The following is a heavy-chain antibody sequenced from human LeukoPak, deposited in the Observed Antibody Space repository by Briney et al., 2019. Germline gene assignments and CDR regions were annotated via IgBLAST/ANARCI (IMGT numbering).Heavy chain of an antibody. D-gene: IGHD4-23*01. CDR2: ITSSSSTI. Sequence: PGGSLRLSCAASGFTLSSYSMNWVRQAPGKGLEWVSYITSSSSTIYYADSVKGRFTISRDNSKNTLYLQMNSLRAEDTAVYYCARIITPRTIVRGAFDYWGQGTLVTVSS. V-gene: IGHV3-48*04. CDR1: GFTLSSYS. J-gene: IGHJ4*02. CDR3: ARIITPRTIVRGAFDY.